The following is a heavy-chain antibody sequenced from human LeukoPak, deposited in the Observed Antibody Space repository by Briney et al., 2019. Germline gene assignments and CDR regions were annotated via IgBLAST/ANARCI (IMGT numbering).Heavy chain of an antibody. V-gene: IGHV3-15*01. Sequence: GGSLRLSCAASGFTFSNAWMSWVRQAPGKGLEWVGRIKRKTDGGTTDYAAPVKGRFTISRDDSKNTLYLHMNSLKTEDTAVYYCTTRRDSSRAFDIWGQGTMVTVSS. CDR2: IKRKTDGGTT. J-gene: IGHJ3*02. CDR3: TTRRDSSRAFDI. D-gene: IGHD3-22*01. CDR1: GFTFSNAW.